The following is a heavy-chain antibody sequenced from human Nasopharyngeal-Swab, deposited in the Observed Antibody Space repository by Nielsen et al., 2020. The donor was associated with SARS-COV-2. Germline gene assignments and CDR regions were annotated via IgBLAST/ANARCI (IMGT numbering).Heavy chain of an antibody. CDR1: GFTFSNDA. J-gene: IGHJ6*03. D-gene: IGHD2-21*01. Sequence: GGSLRLSCAAFGFTFSNDAMHWVRQAPGKGLEWVGIVSEDGNSTSYADSVKGRFTISRDNSKNTLFLQMSSVRVEDTAVYYCARAGTPIVGYYYYMDVWGIGATVIVSS. CDR3: ARAGTPIVGYYYYMDV. V-gene: IGHV3-30-3*01. CDR2: VSEDGNST.